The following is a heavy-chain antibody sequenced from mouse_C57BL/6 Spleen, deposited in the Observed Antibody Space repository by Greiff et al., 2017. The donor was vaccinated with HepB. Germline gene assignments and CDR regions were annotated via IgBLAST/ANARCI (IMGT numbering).Heavy chain of an antibody. D-gene: IGHD1-1*01. J-gene: IGHJ1*03. CDR3: TYYGSSYGWYFDV. CDR1: GFNIKDYY. Sequence: VQLQQSGAELVRPGASVKLSCTASGFNIKDYYMHWVKQRPEQGLEWIGRIDPEDGDTEYAPKFQGKATMTADTSSNTAYLQLSSLTSEDTAVYYGTYYGSSYGWYFDVWGTGTTVTVSS. V-gene: IGHV14-1*01. CDR2: IDPEDGDT.